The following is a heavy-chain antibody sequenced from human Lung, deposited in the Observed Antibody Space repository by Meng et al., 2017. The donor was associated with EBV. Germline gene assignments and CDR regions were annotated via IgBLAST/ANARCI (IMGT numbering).Heavy chain of an antibody. D-gene: IGHD3-10*01. CDR1: GASISGGGYS. Sequence: QLPQWAHVTVNPSQTLSLTCTVFGASISGGGYSWSWLRQPPGKVLEWIVYIHSSGSTYYNPSLRRRLTISVDTSKNQFSLKLSSVTAADTAVYYCASASYGSGSPLGESWFDPWGQGTLVTVSS. CDR2: IHSSGST. J-gene: IGHJ5*02. V-gene: IGHV4-31*03. CDR3: ASASYGSGSPLGESWFDP.